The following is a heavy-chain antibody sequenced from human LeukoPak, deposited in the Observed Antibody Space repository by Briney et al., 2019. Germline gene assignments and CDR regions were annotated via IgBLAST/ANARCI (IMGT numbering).Heavy chain of an antibody. CDR1: GGTFSSYA. D-gene: IGHD6-13*01. CDR3: ARTAPIAAAGTGWFDP. CDR2: INPNSGGT. V-gene: IGHV1-2*02. Sequence: ASVKVSCKASGGTFSSYAISWVRQAPGQGLEWMGWINPNSGGTNCAQKFQGRVTMTRDTSIGTAYMELSRLRSDDTAVYYCARTAPIAAAGTGWFDPWGQGTLVTVSS. J-gene: IGHJ5*02.